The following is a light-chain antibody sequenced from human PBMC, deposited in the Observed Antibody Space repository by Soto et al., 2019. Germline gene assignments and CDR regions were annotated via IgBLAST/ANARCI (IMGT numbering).Light chain of an antibody. CDR2: AAS. V-gene: IGKV1-39*01. Sequence: DIQMTQSTSSLSASVGDRVTITCRASQSISSYLNWYQQKPGKAPKLLIYAASSLQSGVPSRFSGSGSGTDFTLTISSLQPGDFATYYCQQSYSTLWTFGQGTKVEIK. CDR1: QSISSY. J-gene: IGKJ1*01. CDR3: QQSYSTLWT.